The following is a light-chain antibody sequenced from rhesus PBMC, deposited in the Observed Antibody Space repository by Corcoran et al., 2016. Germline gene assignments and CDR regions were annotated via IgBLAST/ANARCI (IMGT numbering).Light chain of an antibody. J-gene: IGKJ4*01. V-gene: IGKV2-72*01. CDR1: QSLLHSNGNTY. Sequence: DIVMTQTPLSLSITPGEPASISCRSSQSLLHSNGNTYLHWYLQKPGQSPQLLISGGSNRASGVPDRFSGSGSGTDFTLKINKVEAEDVGVYYCVQAISFPPTFGGGTKVEIK. CDR2: GGS. CDR3: VQAISFPPT.